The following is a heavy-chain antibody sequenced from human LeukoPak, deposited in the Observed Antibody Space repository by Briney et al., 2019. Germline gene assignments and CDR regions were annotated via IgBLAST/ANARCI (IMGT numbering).Heavy chain of an antibody. J-gene: IGHJ4*02. D-gene: IGHD3-16*02. V-gene: IGHV4-39*07. Sequence: PSETLSLTCTVSGGSISSSSYYWGWIRQPPGKGLEWIGSIYYSGSTYYNPSLESRVTISVDTSKNQFFLKLSSVTAADTAVYYCARESYYDYVWGSYRYSPFDYWGQGTLVTVSS. CDR1: GGSISSSSYY. CDR2: IYYSGST. CDR3: ARESYYDYVWGSYRYSPFDY.